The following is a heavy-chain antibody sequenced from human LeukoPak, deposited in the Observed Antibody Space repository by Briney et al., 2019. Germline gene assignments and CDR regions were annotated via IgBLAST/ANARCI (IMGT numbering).Heavy chain of an antibody. V-gene: IGHV3-7*03. Sequence: PGGSLRLSCAASGFTFSSYWMSWVRQAPGKGLEWVANIKQDGSEKYYVDSVKGRFTISRDNSKNTLYLQMNSLRAEDTAVYYCAKDLRIAVAGHFDYWGQGTLVTVSS. J-gene: IGHJ4*02. CDR2: IKQDGSEK. CDR1: GFTFSSYW. CDR3: AKDLRIAVAGHFDY. D-gene: IGHD6-19*01.